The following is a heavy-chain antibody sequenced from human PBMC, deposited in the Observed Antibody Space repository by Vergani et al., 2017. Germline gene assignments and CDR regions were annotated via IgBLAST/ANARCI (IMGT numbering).Heavy chain of an antibody. CDR3: ARRPYYYDSSGYSKYYYYGMDV. Sequence: QVQLHQWGAGLLKPSETLSLTCAVYGGSFSGYYWSWIRQPPGKGLEWSGEINHSGSTNYNPSLKRRVTISVDTSKNQFSLKLGSVTAADTAVYYCARRPYYYDSSGYSKYYYYGMDVWGQGTTVTVSS. D-gene: IGHD3-22*01. CDR2: INHSGST. V-gene: IGHV4-34*01. J-gene: IGHJ6*02. CDR1: GGSFSGYY.